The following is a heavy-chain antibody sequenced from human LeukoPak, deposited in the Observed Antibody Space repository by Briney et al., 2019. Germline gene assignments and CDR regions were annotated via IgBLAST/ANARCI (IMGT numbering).Heavy chain of an antibody. CDR1: GGTFSSYA. CDR2: IIPIFGTA. V-gene: IGHV1-69*01. Sequence: KVSCKASGGTFSSYAISWVRQAPGQGLEWMGGIIPIFGTANYAQKFQGRVTITADESTSTAYMELSSLRSEDTAVYYCAGTDGYNLVFDYWGQGTLVTVSS. J-gene: IGHJ4*02. D-gene: IGHD5-24*01. CDR3: AGTDGYNLVFDY.